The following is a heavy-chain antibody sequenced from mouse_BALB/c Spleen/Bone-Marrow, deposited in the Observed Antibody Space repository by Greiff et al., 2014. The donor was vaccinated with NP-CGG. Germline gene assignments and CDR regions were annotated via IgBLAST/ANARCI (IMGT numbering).Heavy chain of an antibody. CDR3: AHDGLLPGMDY. Sequence: VQGVESGAELVKPGASVKLSCKASGHTFTSYDINWVRQRPEQGLEWIGWIFPGDNSTKYNEKFKGKATLTTDKSSSTAYMQLSGLTSEDSAVYFCAHDGLLPGMDYWGQGTSVTVSS. V-gene: IGHV1-85*01. D-gene: IGHD2-3*01. CDR2: IFPGDNST. CDR1: GHTFTSYD. J-gene: IGHJ4*01.